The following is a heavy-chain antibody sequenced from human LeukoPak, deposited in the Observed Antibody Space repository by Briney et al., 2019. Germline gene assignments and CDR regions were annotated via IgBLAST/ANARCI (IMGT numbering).Heavy chain of an antibody. D-gene: IGHD5-24*01. CDR3: ARDPSDGYNPLFVY. CDR1: GFTFSSYS. J-gene: IGHJ4*02. V-gene: IGHV3-21*01. Sequence: GGSLRLSCAASGFTFSSYSMNWVRQAPGKGLEWVSFISSSSSYKYADSVKGRFTISRDNVKNSLYLQMNSLRAEDTAVYYCARDPSDGYNPLFVYWGQGALVTVSS. CDR2: ISSSSSY.